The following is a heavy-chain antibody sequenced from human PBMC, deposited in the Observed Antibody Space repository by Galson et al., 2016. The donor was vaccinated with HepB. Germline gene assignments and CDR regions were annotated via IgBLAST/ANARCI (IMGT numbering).Heavy chain of an antibody. Sequence: SLTLSCAGSGFSFSGHGMHWVRQAPGKGLEWVAAVSMDGSRNFYADSVKGRFTISRDNSNNMLFLQMDSLRPDDTAVYYCAKRHEYCPPVGCSVDYWGQGTLVSVSS. J-gene: IGHJ4*02. V-gene: IGHV3-30*18. CDR2: VSMDGSRN. CDR3: AKRHEYCPPVGCSVDY. D-gene: IGHD2/OR15-2a*01. CDR1: GFSFSGHG.